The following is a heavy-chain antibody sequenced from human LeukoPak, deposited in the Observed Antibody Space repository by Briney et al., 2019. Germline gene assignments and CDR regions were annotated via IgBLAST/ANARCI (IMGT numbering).Heavy chain of an antibody. D-gene: IGHD3-22*01. Sequence: GGSLRLSCAASGFTFSSYWMHWVRQAPGKGLVWVSRMNSDGSSTSYADSVKGRFTISRDNAKNSLYLQMNSLRAEDTAVYYCAVITMMPPPHWGQGTLVTVSS. CDR1: GFTFSSYW. CDR3: AVITMMPPPH. CDR2: MNSDGSST. V-gene: IGHV3-74*01. J-gene: IGHJ4*02.